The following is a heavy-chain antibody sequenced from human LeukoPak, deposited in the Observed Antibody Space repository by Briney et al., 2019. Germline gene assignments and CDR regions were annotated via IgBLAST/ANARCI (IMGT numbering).Heavy chain of an antibody. CDR2: IWYDGSNK. CDR1: GFTFSSYG. CDR3: ARDLRFDIYDSSGYIDY. J-gene: IGHJ4*02. Sequence: PGGSLRLSCVASGFTFSSYGMHWVRQAPGKGLEWVAVIWYDGSNKYYADSVKGRFTISRDNSKNTLYLQMNSLRAEDTAVYYCARDLRFDIYDSSGYIDYWGQGTLVTVSS. D-gene: IGHD3-22*01. V-gene: IGHV3-33*08.